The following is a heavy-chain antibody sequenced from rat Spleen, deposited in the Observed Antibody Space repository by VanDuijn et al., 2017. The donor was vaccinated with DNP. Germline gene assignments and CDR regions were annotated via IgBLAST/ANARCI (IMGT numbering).Heavy chain of an antibody. Sequence: EVQLVESGGGLVQPGRSLKLSCAASGFTFSNYGMAWVRQAPTKGLEWVASISTGGGNTYYPDSVKGRFTISRDNAEDSLYLQMNSLKSEDTATYYCARHTLDNSFAMDVWGQGVMVTVSS. V-gene: IGHV5S13*01. CDR1: GFTFSNYG. J-gene: IGHJ2*01. D-gene: IGHD1-10*01. CDR3: ARHTLDNSFAMDV. CDR2: ISTGGGNT.